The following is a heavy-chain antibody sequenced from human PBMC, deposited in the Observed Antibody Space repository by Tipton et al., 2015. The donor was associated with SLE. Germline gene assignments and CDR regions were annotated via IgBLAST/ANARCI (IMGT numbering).Heavy chain of an antibody. Sequence: TLSLTCTVSGGSVSSGSYYWSWIRQPPGKGLGWIGYIYYSGSTNYNPSLKSRVTISVDTSKNQFSLKLSSVTAADTAVYYCARVGQWLPTIWGQGTMVTVSS. J-gene: IGHJ3*02. D-gene: IGHD6-19*01. CDR3: ARVGQWLPTI. CDR1: GGSVSSGSYY. V-gene: IGHV4-61*01. CDR2: IYYSGST.